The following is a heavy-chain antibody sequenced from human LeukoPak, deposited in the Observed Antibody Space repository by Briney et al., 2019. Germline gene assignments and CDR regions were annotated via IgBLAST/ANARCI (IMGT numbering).Heavy chain of an antibody. V-gene: IGHV3-74*01. Sequence: GGSLRLSCAASGFTFSSYRMHWVRQAPGKGLVWVSRIASDGSTVYADSVKGRFTISRDNAKDTVYLQMNSLRVEDTAVYYCIGSGGRPGYWGQGTLVTVSS. CDR1: GFTFSSYR. CDR2: IASDGST. J-gene: IGHJ4*02. CDR3: IGSGGRPGY. D-gene: IGHD1-26*01.